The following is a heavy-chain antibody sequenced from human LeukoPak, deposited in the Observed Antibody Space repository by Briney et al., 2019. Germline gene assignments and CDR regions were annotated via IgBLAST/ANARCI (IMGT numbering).Heavy chain of an antibody. CDR2: INPNSGGT. V-gene: IGHV1-2*02. Sequence: GASVKVSCKASGYTFTGYYMHWVRQAPGQGLEWMGWINPNSGGTNYAQKFQGRVTMTRDTSISTAYMELSRLRSDYTAVYYCARDSYCSSTSCYWVYWGQGTLVTVSS. J-gene: IGHJ4*02. CDR1: GYTFTGYY. D-gene: IGHD2-2*01. CDR3: ARDSYCSSTSCYWVY.